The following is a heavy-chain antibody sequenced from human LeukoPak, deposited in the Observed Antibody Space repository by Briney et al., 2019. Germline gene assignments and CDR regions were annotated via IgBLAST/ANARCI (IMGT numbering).Heavy chain of an antibody. CDR1: GDSVSSNSAA. CDR3: ARDDYYGSGRVSAFDI. Sequence: SQTLSLTCAISGDSVSSNSAAWNWIRQSPSRGLEWLGRTYYRSKWYNDCAVSVKSRITINPDTSKNQFSLQLNSVTPEDTAVYYCARDDYYGSGRVSAFDIWGQGTMVTVSS. V-gene: IGHV6-1*01. CDR2: TYYRSKWYN. D-gene: IGHD3-10*01. J-gene: IGHJ3*02.